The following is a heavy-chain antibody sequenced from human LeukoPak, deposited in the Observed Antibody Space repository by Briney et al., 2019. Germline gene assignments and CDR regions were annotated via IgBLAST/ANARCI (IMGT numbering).Heavy chain of an antibody. D-gene: IGHD4-23*01. CDR1: GGSISSSSYY. CDR2: IYYAGST. J-gene: IGHJ6*03. CDR3: ARLHYGGNYGYYYYYMDV. V-gene: IGHV4-39*01. Sequence: SETLSLTCTVSGGSISSSSYYWGWIRQPPGKGLEWIGSIYYAGSTYYNPSLKSRVTISVDTSKNQFSLKLSSVTAADTAVYYCARLHYGGNYGYYYYYMDVWGKGTTVTISS.